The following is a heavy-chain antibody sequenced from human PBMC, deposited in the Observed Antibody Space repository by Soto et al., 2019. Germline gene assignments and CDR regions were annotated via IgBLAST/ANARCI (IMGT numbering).Heavy chain of an antibody. CDR2: INHSGST. V-gene: IGHV4-34*01. CDR1: GGSFSGYY. Sequence: PSETLSLTCAVYGGSFSGYYWSWIRQPPGKGLEWIGEINHSGSTNYNPSLKSRVTISVDTSKNQFSLKLSSVTAADTAVYYCERGRENLVLGFNWFDPWGQGNLVTVSS. J-gene: IGHJ5*02. D-gene: IGHD3-10*01. CDR3: ERGRENLVLGFNWFDP.